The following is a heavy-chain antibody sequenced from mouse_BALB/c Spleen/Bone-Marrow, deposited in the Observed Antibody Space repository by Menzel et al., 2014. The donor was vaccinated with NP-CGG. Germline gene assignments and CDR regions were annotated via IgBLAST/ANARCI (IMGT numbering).Heavy chain of an antibody. CDR3: ARDRNYGSSWYFDV. V-gene: IGHV7-3*02. CDR2: IRNKANGYTT. J-gene: IGHJ1*01. D-gene: IGHD1-1*01. Sequence: EVKLVESGGGLVQPGGSLRLSCATSGFTFTDYYMSWVRQPPGKALEWLGFIRNKANGYTTEYSASVKGRFTISRDNSKSILYLQMNTLRAEDSATYYCARDRNYGSSWYFDVWGAGTTVTVSS. CDR1: GFTFTDYY.